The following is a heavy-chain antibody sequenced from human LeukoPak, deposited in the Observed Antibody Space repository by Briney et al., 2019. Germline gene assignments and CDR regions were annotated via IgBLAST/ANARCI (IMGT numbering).Heavy chain of an antibody. Sequence: GGSLRLSCAASGFTVSSNYMSWVRQAPGKGLEWVSVIYSGGSTYYADSVKGRFTISRDNSKNTLYLQMNSLRAEDTAVYYCARDRGSASYPNWFDPWGQGTLVTVSS. CDR2: IYSGGST. CDR3: ARDRGSASYPNWFDP. D-gene: IGHD1-26*01. V-gene: IGHV3-66*01. CDR1: GFTVSSNY. J-gene: IGHJ5*02.